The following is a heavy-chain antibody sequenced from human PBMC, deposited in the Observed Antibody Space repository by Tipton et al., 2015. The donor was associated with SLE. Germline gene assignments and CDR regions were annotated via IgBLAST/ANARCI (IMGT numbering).Heavy chain of an antibody. CDR2: IYYSGST. D-gene: IGHD2-21*02. V-gene: IGHV4-59*05. Sequence: TLSLTCTVSGGSISSYYWSWIRQPPGKGLEWIGSIYYSGSTYYNPSLKSRVTISVDTSKNQFSLKLSSVTATDTAVYYCATRMESGDLVYFDYWGQGTLVTVSS. CDR1: GGSISSYY. CDR3: ATRMESGDLVYFDY. J-gene: IGHJ4*02.